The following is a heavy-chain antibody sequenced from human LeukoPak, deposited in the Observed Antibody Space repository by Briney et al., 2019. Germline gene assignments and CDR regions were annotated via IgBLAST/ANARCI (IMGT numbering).Heavy chain of an antibody. D-gene: IGHD4-11*01. J-gene: IGHJ5*02. Sequence: PSETLSLTCAVYGGSSSGYYWSWIRQPPGKGLEWIGEINHSGSTNYNPSLKSRVTISVDTSKNQFSLKLSSVTAADTAVYYCARGLTTVSSYNWFDLWGQGTLVTVSS. CDR2: INHSGST. V-gene: IGHV4-34*01. CDR1: GGSSSGYY. CDR3: ARGLTTVSSYNWFDL.